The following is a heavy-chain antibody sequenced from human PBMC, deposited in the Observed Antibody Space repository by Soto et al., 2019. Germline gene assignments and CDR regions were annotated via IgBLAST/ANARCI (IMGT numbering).Heavy chain of an antibody. J-gene: IGHJ4*02. Sequence: GGSLRLSCAASGFTFRRFELHWLRQAPGKGLEWISYISSSGSTAYYASSVEGRFTISRDNANDSVYLQMDSLRAEDTALYYCTRAAWFPYLSFYWGQGALVTVSS. CDR3: TRAAWFPYLSFY. CDR2: ISSSGSTA. D-gene: IGHD3-10*01. V-gene: IGHV3-48*03. CDR1: GFTFRRFE.